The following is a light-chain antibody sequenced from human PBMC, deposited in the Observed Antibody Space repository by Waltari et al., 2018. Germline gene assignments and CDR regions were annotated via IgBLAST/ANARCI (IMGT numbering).Light chain of an antibody. CDR2: AAS. CDR3: QQSYDTPRT. J-gene: IGKJ1*01. Sequence: DFQMTQSPSSLSASVGDSVTITCRASQYISTYLNWYQHKPGKGPKRLIYAASTLQSGVPSRFSGSGSGTDFTFTISSLQLEDFATYYCQQSYDTPRTFGQGTKVEVK. V-gene: IGKV1-39*01. CDR1: QYISTY.